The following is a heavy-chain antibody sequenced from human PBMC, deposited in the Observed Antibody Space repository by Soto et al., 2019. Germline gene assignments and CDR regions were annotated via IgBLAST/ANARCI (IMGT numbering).Heavy chain of an antibody. CDR1: GGSISNYY. Sequence: QVQLQESGPGLVKPSETLSLTCTVSGGSISNYYWSWIRQPPGKGLEWIGNIYYNGRTNYNPSLKSRVTMSVDTSKNQFSLKLNSVTAADTAVYYCARDRWLQGPFDYWGQGTLFTVSS. CDR2: IYYNGRT. CDR3: ARDRWLQGPFDY. J-gene: IGHJ4*02. V-gene: IGHV4-59*01. D-gene: IGHD3-9*01.